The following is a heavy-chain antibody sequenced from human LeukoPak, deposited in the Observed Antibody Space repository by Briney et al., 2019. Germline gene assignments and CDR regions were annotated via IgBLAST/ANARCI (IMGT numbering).Heavy chain of an antibody. J-gene: IGHJ4*02. CDR3: ASVAYCGGDCYSGELDY. CDR2: ISSSGSTI. D-gene: IGHD2-21*02. Sequence: TGGSLRLSCAASGFTFSSYEMNWVRQAPGKGLEWVSYISSSGSTIYYTDSVKGRFTISRDNAKNSLYLQMNSLRAEDTAVYYCASVAYCGGDCYSGELDYWGQGTLVTASS. CDR1: GFTFSSYE. V-gene: IGHV3-48*03.